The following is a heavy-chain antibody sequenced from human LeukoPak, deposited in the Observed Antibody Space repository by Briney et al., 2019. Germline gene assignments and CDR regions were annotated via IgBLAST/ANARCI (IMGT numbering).Heavy chain of an antibody. V-gene: IGHV4-39*07. CDR2: IYYSGST. CDR3: ARERGRVVVIPTRSFDY. CDR1: GGSISSSSYY. Sequence: PSETLSLTCTVSGGSISSSSYYWGWIRQPPGKGLEWIGSIYYSGSTYYNPSLKSRVTISVDTSKNQFSLKLSSVTAADTAVYYCARERGRVVVIPTRSFDYWGQGTLVTVSS. J-gene: IGHJ4*02. D-gene: IGHD3-22*01.